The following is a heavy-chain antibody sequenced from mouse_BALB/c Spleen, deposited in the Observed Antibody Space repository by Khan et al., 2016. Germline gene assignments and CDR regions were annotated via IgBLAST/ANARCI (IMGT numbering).Heavy chain of an antibody. D-gene: IGHD1-1*01. CDR2: INPDSSTI. V-gene: IGHV4-1*02. J-gene: IGHJ4*01. Sequence: EVKLLESGGGLVQPGGSLKLSCAASGFDFSRYWMSWVRQAPGKGLEWIGEINPDSSTINYTPSLKDKFIISRDNAKNTLYLQMSKVRSEDTALYYCARHGYYGPGAMDYWGQGTSVTVSS. CDR3: ARHGYYGPGAMDY. CDR1: GFDFSRYW.